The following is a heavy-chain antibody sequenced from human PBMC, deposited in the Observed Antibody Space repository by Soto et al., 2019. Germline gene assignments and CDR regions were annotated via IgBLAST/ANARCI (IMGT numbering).Heavy chain of an antibody. CDR2: IIPIFGTA. D-gene: IGHD2-2*01. J-gene: IGHJ6*02. Sequence: ASVKVSCKASGGTFSSYAISWVRQAPGQGLEWMGGIIPIFGTANYAQKFQGRVTITADESTSTAYMELSSLRSEDTAVYYCARVGYCSSTSCYSDVFYYYGMDVWGQGTTVTVSS. CDR1: GGTFSSYA. V-gene: IGHV1-69*13. CDR3: ARVGYCSSTSCYSDVFYYYGMDV.